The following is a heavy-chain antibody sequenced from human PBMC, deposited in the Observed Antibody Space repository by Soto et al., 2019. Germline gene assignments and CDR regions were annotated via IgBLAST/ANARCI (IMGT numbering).Heavy chain of an antibody. CDR2: ISAYNGNT. CDR3: ARAYFWGIAVAVYYFDY. Sequence: ASVKVSCTDSGYTFTIYGFSWVRQAPGQGLEWMGWISAYNGNTNYAQNVQGRVTMTTDTSTSTAYMELRSLRSDDTAVYYCARAYFWGIAVAVYYFDYWGQETLSPSPQ. J-gene: IGHJ4*02. D-gene: IGHD6-19*01. V-gene: IGHV1-18*01. CDR1: GYTFTIYG.